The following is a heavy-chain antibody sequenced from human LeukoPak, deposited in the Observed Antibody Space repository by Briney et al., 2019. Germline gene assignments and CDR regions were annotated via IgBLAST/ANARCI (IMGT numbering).Heavy chain of an antibody. Sequence: ASVKVSCKASGYTFISYAISWVRQAPGQGLEWMGWISAYNGNTNYAQKLHGRVTMTTDTSTSKAYMELRSLRSDDTAVYYCARGPHSIRTRYFDDWGQGTLVTVSS. J-gene: IGHJ4*02. V-gene: IGHV1-18*01. CDR2: ISAYNGNT. CDR3: ARGPHSIRTRYFDD. D-gene: IGHD3/OR15-3a*01. CDR1: GYTFISYA.